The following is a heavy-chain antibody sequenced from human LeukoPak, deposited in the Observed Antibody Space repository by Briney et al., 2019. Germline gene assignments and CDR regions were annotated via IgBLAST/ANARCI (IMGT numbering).Heavy chain of an antibody. CDR1: GGSFSGYY. V-gene: IGHV4-34*01. Sequence: PSETLSLTCAVYGGSFSGYYWSWIRQPPGKGLEWIGEINHSGSTNYNPSLKSRVTISVDTSKNQFSLKLSSVTAADTAVYYCARGKSPGRYYYGSGNPRFDYWGQGTLVTVSS. D-gene: IGHD3-10*01. J-gene: IGHJ4*02. CDR3: ARGKSPGRYYYGSGNPRFDY. CDR2: INHSGST.